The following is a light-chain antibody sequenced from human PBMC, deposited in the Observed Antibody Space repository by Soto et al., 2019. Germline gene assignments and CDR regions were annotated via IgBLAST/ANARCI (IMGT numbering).Light chain of an antibody. CDR2: DAS. CDR1: QIISSW. Sequence: DIQMTQSPSTLSASVGDRVTITCRASQIISSWLAWYQQKPGKAPKLLIYDASSLESGVPSRFSGSGSGTEFTLTISSLQPDDFATYYCQQYNSYSYTVGQGTKLEIK. J-gene: IGKJ2*01. V-gene: IGKV1-5*01. CDR3: QQYNSYSYT.